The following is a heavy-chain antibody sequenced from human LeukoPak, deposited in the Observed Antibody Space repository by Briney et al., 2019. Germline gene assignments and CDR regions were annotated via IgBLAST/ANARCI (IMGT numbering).Heavy chain of an antibody. J-gene: IGHJ5*02. CDR2: INGDGGAI. CDR1: GFIFSTAW. CDR3: VRDLPRTSGP. Sequence: SGGSLRLSCVASGFIFSTAWMHWARQTPGKGLVWVSHINGDGGAINYADDVKGRFTISRDNAKSTLYLQMNSLRVEDTAVYYCVRDLPRTSGPWGQGTLVTVSS. D-gene: IGHD3-10*01. V-gene: IGHV3-74*01.